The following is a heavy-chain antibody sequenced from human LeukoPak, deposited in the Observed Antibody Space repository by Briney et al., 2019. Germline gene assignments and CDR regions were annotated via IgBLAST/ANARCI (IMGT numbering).Heavy chain of an antibody. CDR1: GFTFSSYG. Sequence: GGSLRPSCAASGFTFSSYGMSWVRQAPGKGLEWVGRIKPRTEGRTIDYASAVEGRFTISRDDSKSILYLQLNSLKSEDTAVYYCTKGLMAATGPNSRWGQGTPVTVSS. D-gene: IGHD1-26*01. CDR3: TKGLMAATGPNSR. J-gene: IGHJ4*02. CDR2: IKPRTEGRTI. V-gene: IGHV3-15*01.